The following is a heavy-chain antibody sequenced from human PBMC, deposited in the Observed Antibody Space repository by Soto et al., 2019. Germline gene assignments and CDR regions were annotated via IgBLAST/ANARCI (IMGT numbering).Heavy chain of an antibody. Sequence: GGSLRLSCAASGFTFTTYGMHWVRQAPGKGLEWVAVISYDGTNKFYEDSVDGRFTISRDNSKNMLFLQMNSLRTEDTAVYYCARGTPYRSGWYYFDFWGQGTLVTVSS. V-gene: IGHV3-30*03. J-gene: IGHJ4*02. CDR3: ARGTPYRSGWYYFDF. D-gene: IGHD6-19*01. CDR2: ISYDGTNK. CDR1: GFTFTTYG.